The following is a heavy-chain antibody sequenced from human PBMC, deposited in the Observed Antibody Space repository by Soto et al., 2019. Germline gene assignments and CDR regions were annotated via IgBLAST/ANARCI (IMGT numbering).Heavy chain of an antibody. Sequence: PGGSLRLSCAASGFTFSSYGMHWVRQAPGKGLEWVAVISYDGSNKYYADSVKGRFTISRDNSKNTLYLQMNSLRAEDTAVYYCAKEPSGSGTNDYWGQGTLVTVSS. CDR2: ISYDGSNK. CDR3: AKEPSGSGTNDY. D-gene: IGHD3-10*01. V-gene: IGHV3-30*18. CDR1: GFTFSSYG. J-gene: IGHJ4*02.